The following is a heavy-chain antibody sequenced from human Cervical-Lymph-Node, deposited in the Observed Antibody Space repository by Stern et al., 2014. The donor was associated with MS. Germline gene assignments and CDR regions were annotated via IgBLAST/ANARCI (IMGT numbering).Heavy chain of an antibody. CDR2: ISYDGSDK. CDR3: ARGGAVTTSDYYLDY. D-gene: IGHD4-17*01. V-gene: IGHV3-30*01. J-gene: IGHJ4*02. CDR1: GFTFSYHA. Sequence: QVQLVESGGGVVQPGRSPRLSCAASGFTFSYHAMHWVRQAPGKGLEWVALISYDGSDKNDADSVKGRFTISRDNSRNTLYLQMNSLRVDDTAVYYCARGGAVTTSDYYLDYWGQGILVTVSS.